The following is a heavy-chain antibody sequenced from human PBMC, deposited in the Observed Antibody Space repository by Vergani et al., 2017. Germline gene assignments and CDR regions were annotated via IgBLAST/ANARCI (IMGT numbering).Heavy chain of an antibody. J-gene: IGHJ4*02. Sequence: QIQLVQSGAEVKKPGASVKVSCKASGYTFTTYGISWVRQAPGQGLEWMGWISAYNGDANYAQKLQGRVTMTTDTSTSTAYMELRSLRSDDTAVYYCARDSMFAVVTPHGHWGQGTLVTVSS. CDR3: ARDSMFAVVTPHGH. CDR1: GYTFTTYG. CDR2: ISAYNGDA. D-gene: IGHD4-23*01. V-gene: IGHV1-18*01.